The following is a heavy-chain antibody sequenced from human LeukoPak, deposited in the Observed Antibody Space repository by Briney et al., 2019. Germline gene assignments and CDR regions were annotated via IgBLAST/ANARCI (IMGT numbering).Heavy chain of an antibody. CDR3: ARRGITMVRGVIITSYYYYMDV. Sequence: ASVKVSCKASGYTFTSYYMHWVRQAPGQGLEWMGIINPSGGSTSYAQKFQGRVTMTRDTSTSTVYMELSGLRSEDTAVYYCARRGITMVRGVIITSYYYYMDVWGKGTTVTVSS. CDR1: GYTFTSYY. CDR2: INPSGGST. V-gene: IGHV1-46*01. D-gene: IGHD3-10*01. J-gene: IGHJ6*03.